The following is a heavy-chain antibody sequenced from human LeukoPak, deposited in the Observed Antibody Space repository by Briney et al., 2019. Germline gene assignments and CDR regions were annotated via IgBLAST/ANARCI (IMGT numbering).Heavy chain of an antibody. V-gene: IGHV1-69*05. Sequence: GASVNVSCKASGGTLRGFVINWVRQAPGEGLEWMGRINTLSGTTNYTQKSQGRVTMTTDESTTTIFMYLSRMTSEATAVSYCTRGKDFLAAYNYMDVWGKGSSVIVSS. D-gene: IGHD3-9*01. CDR2: INTLSGTT. CDR1: GGTLRGFV. CDR3: TRGKDFLAAYNYMDV. J-gene: IGHJ6*03.